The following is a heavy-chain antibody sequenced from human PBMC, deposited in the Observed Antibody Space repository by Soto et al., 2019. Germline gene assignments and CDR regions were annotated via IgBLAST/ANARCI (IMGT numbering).Heavy chain of an antibody. V-gene: IGHV3-7*01. D-gene: IGHD3-16*01. CDR2: INQDGGQK. CDR1: GIRFTSSW. J-gene: IGHJ1*01. CDR3: VSWADAADEDYFHH. Sequence: GGSLRLSCAASGIRFTSSWMSWVRQAPGKGLEWVAHINQDGGQKYYVDSAKGRFTISRGNAKTSLYLQMNSLRAEDTAVFYCVSWADAADEDYFHHWGQGTLVTVSS.